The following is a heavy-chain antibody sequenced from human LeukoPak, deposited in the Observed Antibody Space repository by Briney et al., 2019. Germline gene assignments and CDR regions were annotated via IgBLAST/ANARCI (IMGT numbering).Heavy chain of an antibody. D-gene: IGHD3-3*01. CDR2: ISAYNGNT. J-gene: IGHJ6*02. CDR1: GYTFTSYG. V-gene: IGHV1-18*01. CDR3: ARVEGDTIFGVASEYYYYYGMDV. Sequence: ASVKVSCKASGYTFTSYGISWVRQAPGQGLEWMGWISAYNGNTNYAQKLQGRVTMTTDTSTSTAYMELSSLRSEDTAVYYCARVEGDTIFGVASEYYYYYGMDVWGQGTTVTVSS.